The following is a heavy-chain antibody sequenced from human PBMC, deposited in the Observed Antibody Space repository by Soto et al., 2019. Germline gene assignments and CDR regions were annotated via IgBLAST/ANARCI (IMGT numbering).Heavy chain of an antibody. V-gene: IGHV1-18*01. J-gene: IGHJ6*04. D-gene: IGHD3-3*01. CDR1: GYTFTSYA. CDR2: ISAYNGNT. CDR3: ARDRELRFLEWLGTLDV. Sequence: GASVKVSCKASGYTFTSYAMHWVRQAPGQRLEWMGWISAYNGNTNYAQKLQGRVTMTTDTSTSTAYMELRSLRSDDTAVYYCARDRELRFLEWLGTLDVWGKGTTVTVSS.